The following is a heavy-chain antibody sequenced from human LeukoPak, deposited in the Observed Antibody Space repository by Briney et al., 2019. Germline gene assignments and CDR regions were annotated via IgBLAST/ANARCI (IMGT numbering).Heavy chain of an antibody. D-gene: IGHD3-16*01. V-gene: IGHV3-66*01. CDR3: ARDVIYASEIYSYGDC. J-gene: IGHJ4*02. Sequence: GGSLRLSCAASGFTVSTNYVSWVRQAPGKGLEWVSVIYRGGGTAYADSVKDRFTISRDNFKNMVYLHMNSLKAEDTAVYYCARDVIYASEIYSYGDCLGQGTLVTVSS. CDR1: GFTVSTNY. CDR2: IYRGGGT.